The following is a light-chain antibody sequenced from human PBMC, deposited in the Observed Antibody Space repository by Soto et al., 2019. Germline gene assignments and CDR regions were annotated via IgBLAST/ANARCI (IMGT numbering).Light chain of an antibody. J-gene: IGKJ1*01. CDR1: QSISSW. CDR2: KAS. V-gene: IGKV1-5*03. CDR3: QQSWT. Sequence: DIQMTQSPSTLSASVGDRVTITCRVSQSISSWLAWYQQKPGKAPKLLIYKASSLESGVPSRFSGSGSGTEFTLTICSLQPDDFATYYCQQSWTFGQGTKVEIK.